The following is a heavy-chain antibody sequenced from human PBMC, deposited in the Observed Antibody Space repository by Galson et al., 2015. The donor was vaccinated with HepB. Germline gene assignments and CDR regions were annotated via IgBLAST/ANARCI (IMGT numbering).Heavy chain of an antibody. D-gene: IGHD3-9*01. J-gene: IGHJ6*03. Sequence: SLRLSCAASGFSFGTYTMYWVRQAPGKGLEYVSGISIDGGRTYYANSVKGRFTISRDDSKNTLYLQMGSLRTEDMAVYYCVRGRYSDFNYHSYIDVWGEGTTATVSS. CDR3: VRGRYSDFNYHSYIDV. V-gene: IGHV3-64*01. CDR2: ISIDGGRT. CDR1: GFSFGTYT.